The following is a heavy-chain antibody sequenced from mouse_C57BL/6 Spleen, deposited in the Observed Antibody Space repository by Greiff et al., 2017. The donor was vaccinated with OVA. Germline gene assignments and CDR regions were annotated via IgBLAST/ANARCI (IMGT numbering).Heavy chain of an antibody. J-gene: IGHJ3*01. CDR3: ARDRDYGSSYRFAY. Sequence: VQLKESGGGLVKPGGSLKLSCAASGFTFSSYAMSWVRQTPEKRLEWVATISDGGSYTYYPDNVKGRFTISRDNAKNNLYLQMSHLKSEDTAMYYCARDRDYGSSYRFAYWGQGTLVTVSA. CDR1: GFTFSSYA. V-gene: IGHV5-4*01. D-gene: IGHD1-1*01. CDR2: ISDGGSYT.